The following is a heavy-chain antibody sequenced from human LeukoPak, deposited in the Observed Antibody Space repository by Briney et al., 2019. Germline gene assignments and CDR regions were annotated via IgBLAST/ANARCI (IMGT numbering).Heavy chain of an antibody. D-gene: IGHD2-15*01. Sequence: GGSLRLSCAASGFPFSSYGMHWVRQAPGKGLEGVAFIRYYGSNKYYADSVKGRFTISRDNSKNTLYLQMNSLRPEDTAIYYCARKAYCGGGSCYGDLLKYYFDSWGQGTLVTVSS. CDR3: ARKAYCGGGSCYGDLLKYYFDS. V-gene: IGHV3-30*02. J-gene: IGHJ4*02. CDR2: IRYYGSNK. CDR1: GFPFSSYG.